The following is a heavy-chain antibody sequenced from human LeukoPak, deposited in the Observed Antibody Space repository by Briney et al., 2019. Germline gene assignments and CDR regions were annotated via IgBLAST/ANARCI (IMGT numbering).Heavy chain of an antibody. V-gene: IGHV1-69*05. D-gene: IGHD3-16*02. CDR3: ARDSGVFRLGELSLFNY. CDR2: IIPIFGTA. CDR1: GGTFSSYA. Sequence: GSSVKVSCKASGGTFSSYAISWVRQAPGQGLEWMAGIIPIFGTANYAQKFQGRVTITTDESTSTAYMELSSLRSEDTAVYYCARDSGVFRLGELSLFNYWGQGTLVTVSS. J-gene: IGHJ4*02.